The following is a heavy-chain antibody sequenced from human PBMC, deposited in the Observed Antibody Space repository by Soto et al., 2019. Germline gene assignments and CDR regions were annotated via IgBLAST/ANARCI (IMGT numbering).Heavy chain of an antibody. D-gene: IGHD6-6*01. V-gene: IGHV3-33*01. CDR3: ARDGSSSSGVGYYYYGMDV. J-gene: IGHJ6*02. CDR1: GFTFSSYG. CDR2: IWYDGSNK. Sequence: GGSLRLSCAASGFTFSSYGMHWVRQAPGKGLEWVAVIWYDGSNKYYADSVKGRFTISRDNSKNTLYLQMNSLRAEDTAEYYSARDGSSSSGVGYYYYGMDVWGQGTTVTVSS.